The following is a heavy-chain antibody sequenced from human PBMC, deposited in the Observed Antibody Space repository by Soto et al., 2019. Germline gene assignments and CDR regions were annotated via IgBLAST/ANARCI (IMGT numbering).Heavy chain of an antibody. CDR3: ARDHFWSGYSAFDY. CDR1: GFTFSSYA. Sequence: PGGSLRLSCAASGFTFSSYAMHWVRQAPGKGLEWVAVISYDGSNKYYADSVKGRFTISRDNSKNTLYLQMNSLRAEDTAVYYCARDHFWSGYSAFDYWGQGTLVTVSS. V-gene: IGHV3-30-3*01. J-gene: IGHJ4*02. D-gene: IGHD3-3*02. CDR2: ISYDGSNK.